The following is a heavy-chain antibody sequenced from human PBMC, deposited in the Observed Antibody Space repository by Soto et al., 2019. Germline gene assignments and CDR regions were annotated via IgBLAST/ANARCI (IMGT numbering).Heavy chain of an antibody. Sequence: QITLKESGPTLVQPTQTLTMTCTFSGFPLSTSGAAVGWVCQPPGKDLAWLALIDCGDNKRYRSSLQSRLTITKDTSTNQVVLTRTNMDPVDTGTYYCAHRRPTDLAFDSWGQGTLVSVSS. V-gene: IGHV2-5*02. J-gene: IGHJ4*02. CDR3: AHRRPTDLAFDS. CDR2: IDCGDNK. CDR1: GFPLSTSGAA.